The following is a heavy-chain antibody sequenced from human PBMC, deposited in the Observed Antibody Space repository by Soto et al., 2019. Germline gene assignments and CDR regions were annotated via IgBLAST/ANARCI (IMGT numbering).Heavy chain of an antibody. D-gene: IGHD5-12*01. CDR2: IKDGGRT. CDR1: GGSLSGYY. Sequence: QVQLQQWGAGLLKPSETLSLNCAVNGGSLSGYYWSWIRQPPGKGLEWIGEIKDGGRTNYSPSLKSRATISAAPSNNQVSLRLYSVTAADTGVYYCARGQGGVVATHWDQGTLVTVSS. CDR3: ARGQGGVVATH. J-gene: IGHJ4*02. V-gene: IGHV4-34*01.